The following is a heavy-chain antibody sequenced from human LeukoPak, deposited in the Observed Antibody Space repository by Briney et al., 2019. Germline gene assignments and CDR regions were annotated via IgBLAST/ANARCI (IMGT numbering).Heavy chain of an antibody. Sequence: SETLSLTCTVSGGSISSYYRSWIRQPPGKGREWIWYIYYSGSTNYNPSLKSPVPSSVEPSKNQFSLKLSSVTAGDTAGYYCAALPSNLKKVVVDVWGQGTTVTVSS. CDR1: GGSISSYY. CDR3: AALPSNLKKVVVDV. CDR2: IYYSGST. D-gene: IGHD3-22*01. J-gene: IGHJ6*02. V-gene: IGHV4-59*01.